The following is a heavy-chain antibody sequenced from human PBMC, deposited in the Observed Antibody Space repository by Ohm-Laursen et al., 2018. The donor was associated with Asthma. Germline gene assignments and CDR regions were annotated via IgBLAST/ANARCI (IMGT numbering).Heavy chain of an antibody. CDR2: IYYSGST. D-gene: IGHD3-10*01. CDR3: AGGQYYYASGQDY. J-gene: IGHJ4*02. Sequence: SDTLSLTCTVSGGSISSGGYYWSWIRQHPGKGLEWIGYIYYSGSTYYNPSLKSRVSISVDTSKNQFSLELSSVTAADTAVYYCAGGQYYYASGQDYWGQGTLVTVSS. V-gene: IGHV4-31*03. CDR1: GGSISSGGYY.